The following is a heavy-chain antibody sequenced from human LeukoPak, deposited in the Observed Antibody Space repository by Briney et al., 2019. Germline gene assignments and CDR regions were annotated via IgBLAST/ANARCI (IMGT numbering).Heavy chain of an antibody. CDR3: ARGNRRPIFGVVIPTRPNWFDP. J-gene: IGHJ5*02. V-gene: IGHV3-30-3*01. Sequence: GGSLRLSCAASGFTFSSYAMHWVRQAPGKGLEWVAVISYEGSNKYYADSVKGRFTISRDNSMNTLYLQMNSLRAEDTAVYYCARGNRRPIFGVVIPTRPNWFDPWGQGTLVTVSS. CDR2: ISYEGSNK. D-gene: IGHD3-3*01. CDR1: GFTFSSYA.